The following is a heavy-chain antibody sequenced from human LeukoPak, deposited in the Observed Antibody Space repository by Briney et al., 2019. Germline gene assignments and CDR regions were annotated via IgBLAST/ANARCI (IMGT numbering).Heavy chain of an antibody. D-gene: IGHD3-22*01. Sequence: GASVKVSCKASGYTFSSYAIQWVRQAPGQRLEWMGWINAGNGDTKYSQRFQGRVTITRDTSASTAYMELSSLRSEDTAVYYCARDPRSGYHDYWGQGTLVTVSP. CDR1: GYTFSSYA. J-gene: IGHJ4*02. CDR3: ARDPRSGYHDY. CDR2: INAGNGDT. V-gene: IGHV1-3*01.